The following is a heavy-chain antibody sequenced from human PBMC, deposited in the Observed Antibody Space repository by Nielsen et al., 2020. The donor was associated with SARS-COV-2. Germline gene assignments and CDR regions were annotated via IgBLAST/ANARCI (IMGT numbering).Heavy chain of an antibody. CDR2: ISYDGRSQ. CDR1: GFTFSSYA. D-gene: IGHD1-7*01. V-gene: IGHV3-30*04. Sequence: GESLKISCAASGFTFSSYAMHWVRQGPGKGLEWVAVISYDGRSQNFADSVKGRFTISRDNSKKTLYLQMNSLRAEDTAVYYCARDNYHFDYWGQGTLVTVSS. CDR3: ARDNYHFDY. J-gene: IGHJ4*02.